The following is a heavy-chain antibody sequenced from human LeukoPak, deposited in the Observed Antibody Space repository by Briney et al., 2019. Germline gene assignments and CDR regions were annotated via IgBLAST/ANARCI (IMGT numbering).Heavy chain of an antibody. CDR2: ISRRSTYI. CDR1: GFTFSSYT. J-gene: IGHJ6*03. CDR3: AREDSGWYGDYYYYYYMDV. V-gene: IGHV3-21*01. Sequence: PGGSLRLSCAASGFTFSSYTMNWVRQAPGKGLEWVSSISRRSTYIYYADSVKGRFTISRDNAKNSLYLQMNSLRAEDTAVYYCAREDSGWYGDYYYYYYMDVWGKGTTVTVSS. D-gene: IGHD6-19*01.